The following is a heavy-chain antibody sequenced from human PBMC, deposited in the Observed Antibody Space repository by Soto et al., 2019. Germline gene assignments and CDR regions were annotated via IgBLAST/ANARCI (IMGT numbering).Heavy chain of an antibody. D-gene: IGHD5-18*01. J-gene: IGHJ4*02. CDR3: ARDYTGYSYGYGLGY. Sequence: GGSLRLSCAASGFTFSSYAMSWVRQAPGKGLEWVSAISGSGGSTYYADSVKGRFTISRDNAKNSLYLQMNSLRAEDTAVYYCARDYTGYSYGYGLGYWGQGSLVTVSS. V-gene: IGHV3-23*01. CDR1: GFTFSSYA. CDR2: ISGSGGST.